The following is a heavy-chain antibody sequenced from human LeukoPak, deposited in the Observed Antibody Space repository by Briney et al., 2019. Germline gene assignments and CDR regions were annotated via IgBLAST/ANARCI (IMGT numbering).Heavy chain of an antibody. CDR2: INPRGST. CDR3: AREGYYYDSSGYPAEYFQH. J-gene: IGHJ1*01. CDR1: GGSFSGYY. Sequence: SETLSLTCAVYGGSFSGYYWSWIRQPPGKGLEWIGEINPRGSTNYNPCLKSGVTISVNTSKNQFSLKLSSVTAADTAVYYCAREGYYYDSSGYPAEYFQHWGQGTLVTVSS. D-gene: IGHD3-22*01. V-gene: IGHV4-34*01.